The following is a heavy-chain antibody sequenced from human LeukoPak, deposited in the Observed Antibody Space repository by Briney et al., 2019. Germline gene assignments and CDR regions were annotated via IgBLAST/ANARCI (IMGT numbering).Heavy chain of an antibody. V-gene: IGHV3-73*01. CDR3: ARWDGGWPYYYYGMDV. CDR2: IRSKANSYAT. D-gene: IGHD6-19*01. Sequence: GGSLRLSCAASGFTFSGSAMHWVRQASGKGLEWVGRIRSKANSYATAYAASVKGRFTISRDNSKNTLYLQMNSLRAEDTAVCYCARWDGGWPYYYYGMDVWGQGTTVTVSS. J-gene: IGHJ6*02. CDR1: GFTFSGSA.